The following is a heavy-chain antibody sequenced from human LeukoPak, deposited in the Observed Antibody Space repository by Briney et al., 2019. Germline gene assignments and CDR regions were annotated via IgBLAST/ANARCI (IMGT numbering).Heavy chain of an antibody. CDR2: IYSGGTI. CDR3: ARPYSSGWPHPLDY. V-gene: IGHV3-53*01. Sequence: GGSLRLSCAASGFTVTSNYMSWVRQAPGKGLERVSIIYSGGTIYYADSVKGRFTISRDNFKNTLYLQMNSLRAEDTAVYYCARPYSSGWPHPLDYWGLGTLVTVFS. D-gene: IGHD6-19*01. J-gene: IGHJ4*02. CDR1: GFTVTSNY.